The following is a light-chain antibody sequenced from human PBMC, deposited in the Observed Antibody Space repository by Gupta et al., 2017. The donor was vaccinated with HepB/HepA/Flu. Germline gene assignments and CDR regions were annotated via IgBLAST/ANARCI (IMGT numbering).Light chain of an antibody. CDR2: SND. CDR3: AAWADGVNHWV. V-gene: IGLV1-44*01. CDR1: SSNIGGNT. J-gene: IGLJ3*02. Sequence: QSVVTQPPSASGTPGQRVTISCSGSSSNIGGNTLNWFQQFPGAAPKLLIYSNDQRPSGVPDRFSGSKSVTSASLATXGXQSEDEXVYYCAAWADGVNHWVFGGGNKLKVL.